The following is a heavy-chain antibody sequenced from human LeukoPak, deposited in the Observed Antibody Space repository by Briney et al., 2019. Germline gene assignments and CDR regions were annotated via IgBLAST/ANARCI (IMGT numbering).Heavy chain of an antibody. CDR2: INSDGGST. Sequence: GGSLRLSCAASGFTFSSYWMHWVRQAPGKGLEWVSRINSDGGSTTYADSVKGRFTISRANAKNTMYLQMSSLRADDSAVYYCGRGGLTGQMAAFDYWGQGALVTVST. CDR3: GRGGLTGQMAAFDY. CDR1: GFTFSSYW. D-gene: IGHD3-9*01. J-gene: IGHJ4*02. V-gene: IGHV3-74*01.